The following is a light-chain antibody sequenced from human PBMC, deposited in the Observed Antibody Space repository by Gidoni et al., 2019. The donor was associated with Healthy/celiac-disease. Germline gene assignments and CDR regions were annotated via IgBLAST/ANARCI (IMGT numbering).Light chain of an antibody. Sequence: SYELTQPPSLSVSPGQTASITCSGDRLGDKYTYWYQQKPGQSPILVIYQDTKRPSGIPERFSGSNSGNTATLTISGTQALDEADYYCQAWDSNAEFFGTGTKVTVL. J-gene: IGLJ1*01. CDR1: RLGDKY. V-gene: IGLV3-1*01. CDR3: QAWDSNAEF. CDR2: QDT.